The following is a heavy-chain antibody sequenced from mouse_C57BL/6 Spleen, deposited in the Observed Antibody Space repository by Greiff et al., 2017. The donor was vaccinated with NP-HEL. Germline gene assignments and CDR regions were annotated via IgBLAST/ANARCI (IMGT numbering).Heavy chain of an antibody. D-gene: IGHD1-1*01. Sequence: DVHLVESGGGLVKPGGSLKLSCAASGFTFSSYAMSWVRQTPEKRLEWVATISDGGSYTYYPDNVKGRFTISRDNAKNNLYLQMSHLKSEDTAMYYCARDPLFDYGSSFGYFDVWGTGTTVTVSS. CDR2: ISDGGSYT. J-gene: IGHJ1*03. CDR1: GFTFSSYA. CDR3: ARDPLFDYGSSFGYFDV. V-gene: IGHV5-4*01.